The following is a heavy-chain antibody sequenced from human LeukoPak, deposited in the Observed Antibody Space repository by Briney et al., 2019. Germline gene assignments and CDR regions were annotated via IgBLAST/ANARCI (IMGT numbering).Heavy chain of an antibody. CDR2: FHTDNGP. CDR1: GFTFSDYD. V-gene: IGHV3-13*05. D-gene: IGHD2-2*01. CDR3: ARGSCSTNNCYVRLRGLDV. Sequence: GGSLRLSCAASGFTFSDYDMHWVRQAPGKGLEWVSSFHTDNGPHYPVSVKGRFTISRENAKNFLFLQMNSLRAGATAVYYCARGSCSTNNCYVRLRGLDVWGQGTMVTVCS. J-gene: IGHJ6*01.